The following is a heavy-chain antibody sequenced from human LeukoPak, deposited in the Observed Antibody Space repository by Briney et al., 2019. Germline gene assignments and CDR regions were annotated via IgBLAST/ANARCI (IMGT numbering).Heavy chain of an antibody. Sequence: PGGSLRLSCAASGFTFSSYGMHWVRQAPGKGLEWVAVISYDGSNKYYADSVKGRFTISRDNSKNTLYLQMNSLRAEDTAVYYCAKGPVLRFLEWVDYWGQGTLVTVSS. J-gene: IGHJ4*02. V-gene: IGHV3-30*18. CDR2: ISYDGSNK. CDR1: GFTFSSYG. CDR3: AKGPVLRFLEWVDY. D-gene: IGHD3-3*01.